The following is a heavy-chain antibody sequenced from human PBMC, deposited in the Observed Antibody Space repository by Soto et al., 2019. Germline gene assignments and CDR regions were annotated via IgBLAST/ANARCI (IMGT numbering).Heavy chain of an antibody. V-gene: IGHV1-18*01. D-gene: IGHD3-16*01. CDR3: ARRFMNWFDP. CDR1: GLTLTSSA. Sequence: GASVEASSRDSGLTLTSSAIRSVRQDPGQGLEWMGWISAYNGNTNYAQKLQGRVTMTTDTSTSTAYMELRSLRSDDTAVYYCARRFMNWFDPWGQGTLVTVSS. J-gene: IGHJ5*02. CDR2: ISAYNGNT.